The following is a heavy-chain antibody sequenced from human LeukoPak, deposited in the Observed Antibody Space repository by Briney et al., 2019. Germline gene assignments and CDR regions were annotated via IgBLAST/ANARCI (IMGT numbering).Heavy chain of an antibody. D-gene: IGHD3-16*02. CDR3: ARLVKNSSYRPGSNAFDI. CDR1: GGSISSYY. CDR2: IYYSGTT. J-gene: IGHJ3*02. Sequence: SETLSLTCTVSGGSISSYYWSWIRQPPGKGLEWIGYIYYSGTTNYNPSLKSRVTISVDTSKNQFSLRLSSVTAADTAVYYCARLVKNSSYRPGSNAFDIWGQGTMVTVSS. V-gene: IGHV4-59*01.